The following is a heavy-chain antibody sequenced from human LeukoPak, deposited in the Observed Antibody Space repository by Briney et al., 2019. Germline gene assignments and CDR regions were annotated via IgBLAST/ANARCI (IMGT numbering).Heavy chain of an antibody. CDR1: GFTVSSNY. CDR2: MYSGGST. J-gene: IGHJ4*02. Sequence: GGSLRLSCAASGFTVSSNYMNWVRQAPGKGLEWVSVMYSGGSTFYGDSVKGRFTISRDNSMNTLYLQMNSLRVDDTAVYYCARGSRWELNFDHWGQGTLVTVSS. CDR3: ARGSRWELNFDH. D-gene: IGHD1-26*01. V-gene: IGHV3-66*01.